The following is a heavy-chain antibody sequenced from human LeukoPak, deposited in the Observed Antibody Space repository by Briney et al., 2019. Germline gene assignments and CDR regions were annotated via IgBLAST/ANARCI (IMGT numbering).Heavy chain of an antibody. CDR1: GFTFSDYY. Sequence: GGSLRLSCAASGFTFSDYYMSWIRQAPGKGLEWVSYISSSSSTIYYADSVKGRFTISRDNAKNSLYLQMNSLRAEDTAVYYCAREGGITMVRGVRDYYYYYMDVWGKGTTVTISS. D-gene: IGHD3-10*01. J-gene: IGHJ6*03. CDR2: ISSSSSTI. CDR3: AREGGITMVRGVRDYYYYYMDV. V-gene: IGHV3-11*01.